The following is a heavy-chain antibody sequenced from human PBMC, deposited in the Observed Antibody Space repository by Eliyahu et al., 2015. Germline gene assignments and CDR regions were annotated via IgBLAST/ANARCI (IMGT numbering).Heavy chain of an antibody. CDR2: INHSGST. CDR3: ARHGPVARITMVRGVGYFQH. J-gene: IGHJ1*01. CDR1: GGSFSGYX. Sequence: QVQLQQWGAGLLKPSETLSLTCAXYGGSFSGYXWSWIRQPPGKGLEWIGEINHSGSTNYNPSLKSRVTISGDTSKNQFSLKLSSVTVADTAVYYCARHGPVARITMVRGVGYFQHWGQGTLVTVSS. V-gene: IGHV4-34*01. D-gene: IGHD3-10*01.